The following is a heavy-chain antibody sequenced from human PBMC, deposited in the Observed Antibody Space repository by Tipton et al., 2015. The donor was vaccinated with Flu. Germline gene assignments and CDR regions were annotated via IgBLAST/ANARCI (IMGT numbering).Heavy chain of an antibody. D-gene: IGHD3-22*01. J-gene: IGHJ4*02. CDR3: ARDLSSYYESSGYYYGCYDY. Sequence: SLRLSCAASGFTFSSYSMNWVRQAPGKGLEWVSSISSSSSYIYYADSVKGRFTISRDNAKNSLYLQMNSLRAEDTAVYYCARDLSSYYESSGYYYGCYDYWGQGTLVTVSS. CDR2: ISSSSSYI. V-gene: IGHV3-21*01. CDR1: GFTFSSYS.